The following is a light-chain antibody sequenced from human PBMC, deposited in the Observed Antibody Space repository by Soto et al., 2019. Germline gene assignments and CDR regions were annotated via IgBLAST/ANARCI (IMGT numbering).Light chain of an antibody. CDR3: CSYAASSTLRV. V-gene: IGLV2-23*02. CDR2: EVS. CDR1: SSDVGSYNL. J-gene: IGLJ1*01. Sequence: QSVLTQPASVSGSPGQSITISCTGTSSDVGSYNLVSWYQQHPGKAPKLMIYEVSKRPSGVSNRFSGSKSGNTASLTISGLQAEDEADYYCCSYAASSTLRVFGTGAKVTVL.